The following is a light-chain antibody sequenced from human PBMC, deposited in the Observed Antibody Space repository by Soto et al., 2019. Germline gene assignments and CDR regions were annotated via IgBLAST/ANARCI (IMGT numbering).Light chain of an antibody. CDR2: EGS. CDR1: SSDVGSYNL. V-gene: IGLV2-23*01. CDR3: CSYAVSSTFV. J-gene: IGLJ1*01. Sequence: QSALTQPASVSGSPGQSITISCTGTSSDVGSYNLVSWYQQHPGKAPKLTIYEGSKWPSGVSNRFSGSKSGNTASLTISGLQAEDEADYYCCSYAVSSTFVFGTGTKLTVL.